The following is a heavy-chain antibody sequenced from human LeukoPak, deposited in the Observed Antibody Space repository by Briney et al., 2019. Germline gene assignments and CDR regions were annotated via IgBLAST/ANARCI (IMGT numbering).Heavy chain of an antibody. CDR2: INTNTGNP. CDR3: AREAYSSSWYYFDY. J-gene: IGHJ4*02. D-gene: IGHD6-13*01. Sequence: ASVKVSCKASGYTFTSYAMNWVRQAPGQGLEWMGWINTNTGNPTYAQGFTGRFVFSLDTSVSTAYLQISTLKAEDTAVYYCAREAYSSSWYYFDYWGQGTLVTVSS. CDR1: GYTFTSYA. V-gene: IGHV7-4-1*02.